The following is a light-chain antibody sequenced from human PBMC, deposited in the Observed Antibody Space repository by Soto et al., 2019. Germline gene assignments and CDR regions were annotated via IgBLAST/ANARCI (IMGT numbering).Light chain of an antibody. CDR3: AAWDDSLSGHWV. J-gene: IGLJ3*02. V-gene: IGLV1-47*01. Sequence: QSVLTQPPSAYGTPGQRVTISCSGSSSNIGSNYVYWYQQLPGTAPKLLIYRNNQRPSGVPDRFSGSKSGTSASLAISGLRSEDEAEYYCAAWDDSLSGHWVFGGGTKLTVL. CDR1: SSNIGSNY. CDR2: RNN.